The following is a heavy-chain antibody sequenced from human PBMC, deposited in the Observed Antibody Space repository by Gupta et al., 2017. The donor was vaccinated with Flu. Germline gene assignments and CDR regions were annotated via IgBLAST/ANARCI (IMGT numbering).Heavy chain of an antibody. V-gene: IGHV3-72*01. J-gene: IGHJ4*02. CDR2: TRNKANSYTT. D-gene: IGHD3-22*01. CDR3: ARSGDGSGYYPFDY. Sequence: EVQLVESGGGLVQPGVSLRLSCAASGFTFSDHHMDWVRQAPGKGLEWVGRTRNKANSYTTEYAASVKGRFTIARDDSKNSLYLQMNRLKTEDTAVYYCARSGDGSGYYPFDYWGQGTLVTVSS. CDR1: GFTFSDHH.